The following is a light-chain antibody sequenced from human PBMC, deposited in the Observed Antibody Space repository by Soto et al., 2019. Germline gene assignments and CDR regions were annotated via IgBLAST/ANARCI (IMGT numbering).Light chain of an antibody. CDR1: TNDIGRYNY. CDR3: SSYTSTTTVV. V-gene: IGLV2-14*01. CDR2: EVF. Sequence: QSALTQPASVSGSPGQSNTISCTGSTNDIGRYNYVSWYQQHPAKAPKLLIYEVFNRPSGISNRFSGSKSDNTASLTISGLQAEDEGHYYCSSYTSTTTVVFGGGTKVTVL. J-gene: IGLJ2*01.